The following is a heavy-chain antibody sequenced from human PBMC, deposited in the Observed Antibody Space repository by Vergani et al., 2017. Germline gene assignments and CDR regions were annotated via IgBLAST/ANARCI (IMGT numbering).Heavy chain of an antibody. J-gene: IGHJ4*02. CDR3: AKDSDSGSYFSNGVDY. CDR2: ISWNSGTI. D-gene: IGHD1-26*01. CDR1: GFTFDDYA. Sequence: EVQLVESGGGLVQPGRSLRLSCAASGFTFDDYAMHWVRQAPGKGLEWVSGISWNSGTIGYADSVKGRFTIPRDNAKNCLYLQMNSLRAEDTALYYCAKDSDSGSYFSNGVDYWGQGTLVTVSS. V-gene: IGHV3-9*01.